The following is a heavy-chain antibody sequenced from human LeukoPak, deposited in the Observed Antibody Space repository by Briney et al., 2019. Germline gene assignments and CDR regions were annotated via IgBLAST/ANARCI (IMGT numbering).Heavy chain of an antibody. D-gene: IGHD6-19*01. V-gene: IGHV4-38-2*01. CDR1: GYSISSGYY. J-gene: IGHJ4*02. CDR2: IYHSGST. Sequence: SETLSLTCAVSGYSISSGYYWGWIRQPPGKGLEWIGSIYHSGSTYYNPSLKSRVTISVDTSKNQFSLKLSSVTAADTAVYYRARWGQWLVRGIFDYWGQGTLVTVSS. CDR3: ARWGQWLVRGIFDY.